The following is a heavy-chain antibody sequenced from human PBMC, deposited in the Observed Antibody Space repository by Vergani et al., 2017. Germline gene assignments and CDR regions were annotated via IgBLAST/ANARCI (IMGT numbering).Heavy chain of an antibody. D-gene: IGHD3-10*01. J-gene: IGHJ6*02. CDR2: ISSSSSYT. V-gene: IGHV3-11*05. CDR3: AKVLVRGVISSYYYYGMDV. CDR1: GFTFSDYY. Sequence: QVQLVESGGGLVKPGGSLRLSCAASGFTFSDYYMSWIRQAPGKGLEWVSYISSSSSYTNYADSVKGRFTISRDNSKNSLYLQMNSLRTEDTALYYCAKVLVRGVISSYYYYGMDVWGQGTTVTVSS.